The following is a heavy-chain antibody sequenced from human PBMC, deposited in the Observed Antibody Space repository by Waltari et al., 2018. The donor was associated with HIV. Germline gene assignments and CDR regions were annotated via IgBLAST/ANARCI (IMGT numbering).Heavy chain of an antibody. CDR1: GYTVTTYG. CDR3: ARVQLIMVTFGGDFAPQFFEY. D-gene: IGHD3-16*01. CDR2: ISAYNGNT. V-gene: IGHV1-18*01. J-gene: IGHJ4*02. Sequence: QVQLVQSGDEVQKPGASVKVSCKTSGYTVTTYGITWVRLAAGQGVEWMGWISAYNGNTNFAQRFQGRVTMTTDTSTSTAYMELRSLRSDDTAVFYCARVQLIMVTFGGDFAPQFFEYWGQGTLVTVSS.